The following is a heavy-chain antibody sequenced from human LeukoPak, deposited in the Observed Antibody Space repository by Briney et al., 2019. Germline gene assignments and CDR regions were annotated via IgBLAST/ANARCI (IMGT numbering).Heavy chain of an antibody. CDR1: GGTFSRYA. V-gene: IGHV1-69*05. CDR3: ARDNYAGANWFDP. J-gene: IGHJ5*02. Sequence: SVKVSCKASGGTFSRYAISWVRQAPGQGLEWMGGIIPIFGTANYAQKFQGRVTITTDESTSTAYVELSSLRSEDTAVYYCARDNYAGANWFDPWGQGTLVTVSS. CDR2: IIPIFGTA. D-gene: IGHD1-7*01.